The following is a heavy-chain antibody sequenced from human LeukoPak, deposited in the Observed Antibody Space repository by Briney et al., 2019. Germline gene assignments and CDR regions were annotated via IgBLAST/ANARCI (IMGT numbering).Heavy chain of an antibody. CDR1: GCTFIGYY. Sequence: ASVKVSCKASGCTFIGYYMHWVRQAPGQGLEWMGWINPNSGGTNYAQKFQGRVTMTRDTSISTAYMELGRLRSDDTAVYYCARSIVATTRFDYWGQGTLVTVSS. V-gene: IGHV1-2*02. D-gene: IGHD5-12*01. CDR3: ARSIVATTRFDY. J-gene: IGHJ4*02. CDR2: INPNSGGT.